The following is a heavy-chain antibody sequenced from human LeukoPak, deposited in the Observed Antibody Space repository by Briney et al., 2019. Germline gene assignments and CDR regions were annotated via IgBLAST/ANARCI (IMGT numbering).Heavy chain of an antibody. Sequence: GGSLRLSCAASGFTFSSYSMNWVRQAPGKGLEWVSSISSSSSYIYYADSVKGRFTISRDNAKNSLYLQMNSLRAEDTAVYYCARALGYRSSTSCYPWFDPWGQGTLVTVSS. V-gene: IGHV3-21*01. CDR2: ISSSSSYI. D-gene: IGHD2-2*01. CDR1: GFTFSSYS. J-gene: IGHJ5*02. CDR3: ARALGYRSSTSCYPWFDP.